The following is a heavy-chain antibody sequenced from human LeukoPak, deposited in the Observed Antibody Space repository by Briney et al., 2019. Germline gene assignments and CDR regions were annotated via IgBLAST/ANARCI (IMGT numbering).Heavy chain of an antibody. CDR1: GGSISSYY. CDR2: IYYSGST. CDR3: ARDPADGSGFDY. D-gene: IGHD6-25*01. Sequence: SETLSLTCTVSGGSISSYYWSWIWQPPGKGLEWIGYIYYSGSTNYNPSLKSRVTISVDTSKNQFSLKLSSVTAADTAVYYCARDPADGSGFDYGGQGTLVTVSP. V-gene: IGHV4-59*01. J-gene: IGHJ4*02.